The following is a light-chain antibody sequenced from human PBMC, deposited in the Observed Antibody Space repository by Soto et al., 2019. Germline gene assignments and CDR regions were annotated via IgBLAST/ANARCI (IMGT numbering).Light chain of an antibody. Sequence: DIQMTQSPSTLSASVGDRVTITCRASQGGSRWLAWYQQKPGQPPKLLIYKPSSFERGVPSRFSGSGSGTEFTFTIRSLQPDDFAPYYCHQYNVYSWTFGQGTKV. CDR2: KPS. CDR1: QGGSRW. V-gene: IGKV1-5*03. J-gene: IGKJ1*01. CDR3: HQYNVYSWT.